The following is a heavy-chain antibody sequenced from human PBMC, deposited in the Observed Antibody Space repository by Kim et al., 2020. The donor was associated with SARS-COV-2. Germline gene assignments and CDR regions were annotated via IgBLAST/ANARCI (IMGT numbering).Heavy chain of an antibody. CDR2: ISSSRSYT. J-gene: IGHJ4*02. V-gene: IGHV3-11*05. CDR1: GFTFSDYY. Sequence: GGSLRLSCAASGFTFSDYYMSWIRQAPGKGLEWVSYISSSRSYTNYADSVKGRFTISRDNAKNSLYLQMNSLRAEDTAVYYCARVGSPAAAAFDYWGQGTLVTVSS. D-gene: IGHD6-13*01. CDR3: ARVGSPAAAAFDY.